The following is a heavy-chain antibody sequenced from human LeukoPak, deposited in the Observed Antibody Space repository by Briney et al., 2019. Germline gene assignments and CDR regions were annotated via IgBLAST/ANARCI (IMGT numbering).Heavy chain of an antibody. Sequence: GGSLRLSCAASGFTFSSYSMNWVRQAPGKGLEWVSSISSSSSYIYYADSVKGRFTISRDNAKNSLYLKMNSLRAEDTAVYYCAELGITMIGGVWGKGTTVTISS. D-gene: IGHD3-10*02. CDR2: ISSSSSYI. CDR3: AELGITMIGGV. V-gene: IGHV3-21*01. J-gene: IGHJ6*04. CDR1: GFTFSSYS.